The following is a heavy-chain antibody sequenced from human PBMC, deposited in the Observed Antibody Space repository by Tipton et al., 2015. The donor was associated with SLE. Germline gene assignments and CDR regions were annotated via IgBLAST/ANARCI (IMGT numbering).Heavy chain of an antibody. V-gene: IGHV3-23*01. CDR3: AKDFRPWGIGSFCFDY. J-gene: IGHJ4*02. CDR1: GFTFSSYA. CDR2: ISGSGGST. Sequence: SLRLSCAASGFTFSSYAMSWVRQAPGKGLEWVSLISGSGGSTYYADSVKGRFTISRDNSKNTLYLQMNSLRAEDTAVYYCAKDFRPWGIGSFCFDYWGQGTLVTVSS. D-gene: IGHD3-10*01.